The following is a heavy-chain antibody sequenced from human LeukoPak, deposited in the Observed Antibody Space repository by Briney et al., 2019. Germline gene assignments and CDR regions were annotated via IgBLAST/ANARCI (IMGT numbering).Heavy chain of an antibody. V-gene: IGHV4-59*01. D-gene: IGHD6-13*01. CDR1: GGSFSGYY. CDR2: IYYSGST. Sequence: PSETLSLTCAVYGGSFSGYYWSWIRQPPGKGLEWIGYIYYSGSTNYNPSLKSRVTISVDTSKNQFSLKLSSVTAADTAVYYCARGGEVWSSSWYYFDYWGQGTLVTVSS. CDR3: ARGGEVWSSSWYYFDY. J-gene: IGHJ4*02.